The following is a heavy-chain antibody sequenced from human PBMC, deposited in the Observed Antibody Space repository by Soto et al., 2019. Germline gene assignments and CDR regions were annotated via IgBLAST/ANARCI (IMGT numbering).Heavy chain of an antibody. CDR2: IYWDDDK. J-gene: IGHJ4*02. D-gene: IGHD6-6*01. Sequence: QITLKESGPTLVKPTQTLTLTCTFSGFSLSTSGVGVGWIRQPPGKALEWLALIYWDDDKRYSPSLKSRLTITKDTSKNQVVLTMTNMDPVDTATYYCAHRRMGIAAPPPFDYWGQATLVTVSS. CDR3: AHRRMGIAAPPPFDY. V-gene: IGHV2-5*02. CDR1: GFSLSTSGVG.